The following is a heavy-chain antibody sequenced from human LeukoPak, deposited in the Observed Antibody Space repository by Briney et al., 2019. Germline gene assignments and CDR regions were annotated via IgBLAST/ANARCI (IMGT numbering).Heavy chain of an antibody. CDR1: GGSISSGGYY. D-gene: IGHD3-3*01. V-gene: IGHV4-61*02. J-gene: IGHJ4*02. CDR2: IYTSGST. CDR3: ARDDPITIFGVVTNPGDY. Sequence: PSETLSLTCTVSGGSISSGGYYWSWIRQPPGKGLEWIGRIYTSGSTNYNPSLKSRVTMSVDTSKNQFSLKLSSVTAADTAVYYCARDDPITIFGVVTNPGDYWGQGTLVTVSS.